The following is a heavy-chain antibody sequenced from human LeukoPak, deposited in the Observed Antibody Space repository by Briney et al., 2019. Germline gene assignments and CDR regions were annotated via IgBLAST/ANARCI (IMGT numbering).Heavy chain of an antibody. J-gene: IGHJ4*02. CDR2: ISSSSSYI. D-gene: IGHD3-22*01. CDR1: GFTFSSYS. Sequence: GGSLRLSCAASGFTFSSYSMNWVRQAPGKGLEWVSSISSSSSYIYYADSVKGRFTISRDNAKNSLYLQMNSLRAEDTAVYYYARVPDYYYDSSGYYVNDYWGQGTLVTVSS. V-gene: IGHV3-21*01. CDR3: ARVPDYYYDSSGYYVNDY.